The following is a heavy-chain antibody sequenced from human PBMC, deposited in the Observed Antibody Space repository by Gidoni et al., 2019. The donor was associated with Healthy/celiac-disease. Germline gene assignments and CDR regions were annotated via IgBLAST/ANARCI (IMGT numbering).Heavy chain of an antibody. CDR1: GGSFSGYY. CDR3: ARGGKAARRHRTFDY. V-gene: IGHV4-34*01. CDR2: INHSGST. D-gene: IGHD6-6*01. J-gene: IGHJ4*02. Sequence: QVQLQQWGAGLLKPSETLSLTCAVYGGSFSGYYWSWIRQPPGKGLEWIGEINHSGSTNYNPSLKSRVTISVDTSKNQFSLKLSSVTAADTAVYYCARGGKAARRHRTFDYWGQGTLVTVSS.